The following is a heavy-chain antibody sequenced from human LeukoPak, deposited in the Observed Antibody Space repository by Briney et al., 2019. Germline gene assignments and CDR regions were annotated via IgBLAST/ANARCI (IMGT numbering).Heavy chain of an antibody. CDR2: IKQDGSEK. D-gene: IGHD6-6*01. CDR3: ARDSKRYSSSSPLPYFDY. CDR1: GFTFSSYW. J-gene: IGHJ4*02. V-gene: IGHV3-7*01. Sequence: GGSLRLSCAASGFTFSSYWMSWVRQAPGKGLEWVANIKQDGSEKYYVDSVKGRFTISRDNAKNSLYLQMNSLRAGDTAVYYCARDSKRYSSSSPLPYFDYWGQGTLVTVSS.